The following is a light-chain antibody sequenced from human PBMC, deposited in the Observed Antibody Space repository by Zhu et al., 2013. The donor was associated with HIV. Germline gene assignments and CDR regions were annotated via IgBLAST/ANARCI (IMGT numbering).Light chain of an antibody. CDR2: GTS. V-gene: IGKV3-20*01. CDR3: QRFGSSVTWT. CDR1: QSVSSAY. Sequence: EVVLMQSPGTLSLSPGERATLSCRASQSVSSAYLAWYQQIPGQAPRLLISGTSNRATGIPDRFSGSGSGTDFTLTITGLEPEDFGMYFCQRFGSSVTWTFGQGTKLEIK. J-gene: IGKJ1*01.